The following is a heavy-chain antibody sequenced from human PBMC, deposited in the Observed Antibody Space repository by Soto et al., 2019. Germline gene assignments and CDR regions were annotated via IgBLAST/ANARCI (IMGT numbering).Heavy chain of an antibody. CDR2: IKSKTDGGTT. D-gene: IGHD2-2*01. V-gene: IGHV3-15*01. J-gene: IGHJ4*02. Sequence: EVQLVESGGGLVKPGGSLRLSCAASGFTFSNAWMSWVRQAPGKGLEWVGRIKSKTDGGTTDYAAPVKGRFTNSRDDSKNTLYLQMSSLETEETAVYYCTTVCDIVVVPAAMNFSDYFHYWGQGTLVTVSS. CDR3: TTVCDIVVVPAAMNFSDYFHY. CDR1: GFTFSNAW.